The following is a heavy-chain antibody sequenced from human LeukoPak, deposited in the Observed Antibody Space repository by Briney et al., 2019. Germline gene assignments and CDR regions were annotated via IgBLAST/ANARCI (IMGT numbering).Heavy chain of an antibody. CDR1: GGSTSSDY. CDR3: ARLKLGAYFDL. V-gene: IGHV4-59*08. D-gene: IGHD3-16*01. Sequence: SSETLSLTCTVSGGSTSSDYWSWIRQSPGKGLEWVGYVHNSGDTGKNPSLKSRVTILLDTSKNQCSLKLTSVSAADTAVYYCARLKLGAYFDLWGRGTLVTVSS. CDR2: VHNSGDT. J-gene: IGHJ2*01.